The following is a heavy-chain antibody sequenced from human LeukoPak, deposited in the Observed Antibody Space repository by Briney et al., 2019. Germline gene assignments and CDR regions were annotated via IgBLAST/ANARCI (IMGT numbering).Heavy chain of an antibody. CDR2: IWDDGGSE. D-gene: IGHD1-26*01. Sequence: GGSLRLSCAASGFTFRNSGMHCVRQAPGKGLERVTIIWDDGGSEYYADSVKGRFTISRDNSKNTLYLQMHRLRAEDTAVYYCARDLEGVGATQGFDYWGQGTLVTVSS. CDR3: ARDLEGVGATQGFDY. CDR1: GFTFRNSG. V-gene: IGHV3-33*01. J-gene: IGHJ4*02.